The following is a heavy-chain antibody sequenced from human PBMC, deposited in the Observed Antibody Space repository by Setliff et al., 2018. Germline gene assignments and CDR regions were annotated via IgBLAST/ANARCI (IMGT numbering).Heavy chain of an antibody. CDR2: INPAGAKT. CDR1: GLTFSSYA. J-gene: IGHJ4*02. D-gene: IGHD4-17*01. V-gene: IGHV3-23*01. CDR3: AKDTVNDGFWDFDS. Sequence: GGSLRLSCAVSGLTFSSYAMNWVRQAPGKGLEWVSNINPAGAKTYYADSVKGRFIISRDNSKNSCFLQMNNLRVEDTATYYCAKDTVNDGFWDFDSWGQGIVVTVSS.